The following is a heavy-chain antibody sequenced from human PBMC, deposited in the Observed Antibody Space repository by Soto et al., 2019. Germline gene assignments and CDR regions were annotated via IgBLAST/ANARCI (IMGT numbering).Heavy chain of an antibody. D-gene: IGHD3-22*01. CDR2: IYYSRST. CDR1: GGSISSRSFF. V-gene: IGHV4-39*01. CDR3: ARLYGSGYYSPDY. Sequence: SETLSLTCTVSGGSISSRSFFWGWIRQPPGRGLEWIGSIYYSRSTYYNPSLKSRVTISADTSKNQFSLQLRSVTAADTAVYYCARLYGSGYYSPDYWGQGTLVTVSS. J-gene: IGHJ4*02.